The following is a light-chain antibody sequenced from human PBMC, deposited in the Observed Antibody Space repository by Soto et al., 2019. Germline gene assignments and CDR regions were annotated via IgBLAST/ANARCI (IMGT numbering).Light chain of an antibody. CDR1: SSNIGSYY. CDR3: AAWDDSLSGPV. CDR2: SNN. J-gene: IGLJ2*01. V-gene: IGLV1-47*02. Sequence: QSVLTQPPSASGTPGXXXXXXXSGSSSNIGSYYVYWYQQLPGTAPKLLIYSNNQRPSGVPDRFSGSKSGTSASLAISGLRSEDEADYYCAAWDDSLSGPVFGVGTKLTVL.